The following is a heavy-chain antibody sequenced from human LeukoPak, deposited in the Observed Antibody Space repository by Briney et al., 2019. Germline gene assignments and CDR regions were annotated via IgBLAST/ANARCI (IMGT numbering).Heavy chain of an antibody. CDR1: GGSFSEYD. Sequence: SETLSLTCAVYGGSFSEYDWSWIRQPPGKGLEWIAEINHSGSTNYNPSLKSRVTISVDTSKTQFSLRLSSVTAADTAVYYCARGPRGLGMAGTFDYWGQGILVTVSS. D-gene: IGHD6-19*01. CDR3: ARGPRGLGMAGTFDY. J-gene: IGHJ4*02. V-gene: IGHV4-34*01. CDR2: INHSGST.